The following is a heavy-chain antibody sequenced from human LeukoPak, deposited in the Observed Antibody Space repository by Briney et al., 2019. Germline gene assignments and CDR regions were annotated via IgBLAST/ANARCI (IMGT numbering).Heavy chain of an antibody. J-gene: IGHJ6*02. V-gene: IGHV4-30-4*01. CDR3: ARNLLGYCSGGSCYSNGMDV. Sequence: SETLSLTCTVSGGSISSGDYYWSWVRQPPGTGLEWLGYIYYSGSTYYNPSLKSRVTISVDTSKNQFSLKLSSVTAADTAVYYCARNLLGYCSGGSCYSNGMDVWGQGTTVTVSS. CDR2: IYYSGST. D-gene: IGHD2-15*01. CDR1: GGSISSGDYY.